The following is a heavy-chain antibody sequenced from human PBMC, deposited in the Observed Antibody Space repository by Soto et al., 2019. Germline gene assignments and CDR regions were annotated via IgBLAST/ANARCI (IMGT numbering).Heavy chain of an antibody. D-gene: IGHD3-16*02. CDR1: EFTFTYAW. Sequence: LRLSCAASEFTFTYAWMSWVRQAPGKGLEWVGRIKSKTDGGTTDYAAPVKGRFTVSRDESQNTLYLQMNSLKTEDTAVYYCTSLYYGHWGQGTLVTVSS. J-gene: IGHJ4*02. V-gene: IGHV3-15*01. CDR2: IKSKTDGGTT. CDR3: TSLYYGH.